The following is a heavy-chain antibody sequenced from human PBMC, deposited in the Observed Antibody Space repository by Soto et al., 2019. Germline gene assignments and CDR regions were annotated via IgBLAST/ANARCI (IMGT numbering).Heavy chain of an antibody. Sequence: GGSLRLSCAASGFTFDDYAMHWVRQAPGKGLEWVSGISWNSGSIGYADSVKGRFTISRDNAKNSLYLQMNSLRAEDTALYYCAKDLKGGFGELWYYFDYWGQGTLVTVSS. CDR2: ISWNSGSI. J-gene: IGHJ4*02. D-gene: IGHD3-10*01. CDR1: GFTFDDYA. V-gene: IGHV3-9*01. CDR3: AKDLKGGFGELWYYFDY.